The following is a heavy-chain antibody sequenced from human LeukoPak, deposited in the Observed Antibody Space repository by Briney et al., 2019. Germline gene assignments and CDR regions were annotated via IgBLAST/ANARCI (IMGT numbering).Heavy chain of an antibody. CDR3: ARVKKGDYMDV. Sequence: SETLSLTCTVSGGSISSSCYYWGWLRQPPGKGLEWIGSIYFIGITYYNPSHKSRITISVDTSKDQLSLKLNSGIAADAAVYYCARVKKGDYMDVWGKGTTVTVSS. D-gene: IGHD3-16*01. CDR1: GGSISSSCYY. V-gene: IGHV4-39*07. CDR2: IYFIGIT. J-gene: IGHJ6*03.